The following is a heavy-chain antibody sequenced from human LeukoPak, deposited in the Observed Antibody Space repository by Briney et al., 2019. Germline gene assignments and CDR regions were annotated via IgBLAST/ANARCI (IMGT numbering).Heavy chain of an antibody. CDR2: IYSGDST. D-gene: IGHD3-10*01. V-gene: IGHV3-53*01. CDR3: ARHGSITMVRGRLRYFYMDV. J-gene: IGHJ6*03. Sequence: GGSLRLSCAASGFTVSSNYMSWVRQAPGKGLEWVSVIYSGDSTYYADSVKGRFTISRDNSKNTLYLQMNSLRAEDTAVYYCARHGSITMVRGRLRYFYMDVWGKGTTVTISS. CDR1: GFTVSSNY.